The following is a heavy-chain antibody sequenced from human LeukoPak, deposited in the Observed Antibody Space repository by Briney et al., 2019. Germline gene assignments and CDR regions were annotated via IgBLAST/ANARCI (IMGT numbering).Heavy chain of an antibody. D-gene: IGHD1-26*01. Sequence: SETLSLTCTVSGGSISSSNWWSWVRQPPGKGLEWIGEIYHSGSTNYNPSLKSRVTISVDKSKNQFSLKLSSVTAADTAVYYCAKGYSGSQLVRYYFDYWGQGTLVTVSS. CDR2: IYHSGST. CDR3: AKGYSGSQLVRYYFDY. V-gene: IGHV4-4*02. CDR1: GGSISSSNW. J-gene: IGHJ4*02.